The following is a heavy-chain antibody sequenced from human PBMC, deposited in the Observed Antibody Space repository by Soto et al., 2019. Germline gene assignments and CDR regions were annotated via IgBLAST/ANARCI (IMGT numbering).Heavy chain of an antibody. Sequence: GASVKVSCNASGYTFTNSGISWVRQAPGQGLEWMGWIGAHNGHTKYAQKLQGRVTMTTDTSTSTAYMELRSLKSDDTAVYYCAREDYYDSSGYLPVRYYFGMDVWGQGTTVNVSS. CDR3: AREDYYDSSGYLPVRYYFGMDV. D-gene: IGHD3-22*01. CDR2: IGAHNGHT. J-gene: IGHJ6*02. CDR1: GYTFTNSG. V-gene: IGHV1-18*01.